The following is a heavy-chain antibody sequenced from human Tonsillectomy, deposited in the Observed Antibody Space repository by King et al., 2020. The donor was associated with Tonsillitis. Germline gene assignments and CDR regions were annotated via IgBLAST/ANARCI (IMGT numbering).Heavy chain of an antibody. J-gene: IGHJ4*02. Sequence: VQLVESGAEVKKPGESLRISCKGSGYTFTNDWISWVRQMPGRGLEWMGRIDPSDSYTNYSPSFQGHVTISADKSISTACLQWSSLKASDTAMYYCARHPAYFYDSSTYCLDYWGQGTLVTVSS. CDR1: GYTFTNDW. CDR2: IDPSDSYT. V-gene: IGHV5-10-1*03. D-gene: IGHD3-22*01. CDR3: ARHPAYFYDSSTYCLDY.